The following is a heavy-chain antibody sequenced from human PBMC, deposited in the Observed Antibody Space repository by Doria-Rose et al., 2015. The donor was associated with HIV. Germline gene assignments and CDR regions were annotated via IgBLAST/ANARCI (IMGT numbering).Heavy chain of an antibody. V-gene: IGHV2-26*01. CDR2: IFSDDER. CDR3: ARIKSSRWYHKYYFDF. CDR1: GVSLSSPGMG. J-gene: IGHJ4*02. D-gene: IGHD6-13*01. Sequence: QIALKESGPVLVKPAETLTLTCTVSGVSLSSPGMGVSRIRQPPGSALEWLANIFSDDERSYKTSLKSRLTFSRGTSKSQVVLTMTDMDPVDTATYYCARIKSSRWYHKYYFDFWAREPWSSSPQ.